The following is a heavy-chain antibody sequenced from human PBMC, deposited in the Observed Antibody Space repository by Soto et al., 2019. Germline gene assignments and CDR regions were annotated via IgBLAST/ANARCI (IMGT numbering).Heavy chain of an antibody. D-gene: IGHD5-12*01. J-gene: IGHJ4*01. CDR3: ARDGGRDGYATDY. CDR2: IWYDGSNK. CDR1: GYTFSSYG. V-gene: IGHV3-33*01. Sequence: GGSLRVSCAASGYTFSSYGMHWVRQAPGKGLEWVAVIWYDGSNKYYADSVKGRFTISRDNSKNTLYLQMNSLRAEGTAVYYCARDGGRDGYATDYWGHGTLVTVSS.